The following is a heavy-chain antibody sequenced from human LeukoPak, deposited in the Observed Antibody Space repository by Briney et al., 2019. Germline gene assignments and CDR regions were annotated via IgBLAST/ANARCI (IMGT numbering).Heavy chain of an antibody. V-gene: IGHV3-23*01. CDR2: ISDLGDT. CDR3: ANYGSWYLSYYFDY. CDR1: GLTFGSYA. J-gene: IGHJ4*02. Sequence: GESLRLSCATSGLTFGSYALSWVRQAPGKGLEWVSAISDLGDTYYADSVKGRFTISRDNSKHTIYLQMTSLRAEDTAVYYCANYGSWYLSYYFDYWGQGTLVTVSS. D-gene: IGHD6-13*01.